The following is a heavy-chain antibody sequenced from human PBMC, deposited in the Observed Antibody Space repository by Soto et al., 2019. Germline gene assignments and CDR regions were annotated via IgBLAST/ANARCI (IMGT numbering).Heavy chain of an antibody. CDR1: GFTFSSYS. V-gene: IGHV3-21*01. Sequence: GGSLRLSCAASGFTFSSYSMNWVRQAPGKGLEWVSSISSSSSYIYYADSVKGRFTISRDNAKNSLYLQMNSLRAEDTAVYYCARDQKVATTTQYYYYYYYMDVWGKGTTVTVSS. J-gene: IGHJ6*03. CDR3: ARDQKVATTTQYYYYYYYMDV. D-gene: IGHD5-12*01. CDR2: ISSSSSYI.